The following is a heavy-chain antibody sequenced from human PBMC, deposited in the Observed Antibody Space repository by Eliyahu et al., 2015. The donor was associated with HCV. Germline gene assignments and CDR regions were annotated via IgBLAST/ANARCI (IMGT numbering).Heavy chain of an antibody. CDR2: IKSKTDGGTT. CDR3: TTGAPGGFDYYLDV. Sequence: EVQLVESGGGLVKPGGSLRLSCAASGXTFSKAWMSWVRQGPGKGGEWSGRIKSKTDGGTTDYAAPVKGRFTISRDDSKSTLYLQMNSLKTEDTAVYYCTTGAPGGFDYYLDVWGQGTTVTVSS. J-gene: IGHJ6*03. V-gene: IGHV3-15*01. CDR1: GXTFSKAW. D-gene: IGHD3-10*01.